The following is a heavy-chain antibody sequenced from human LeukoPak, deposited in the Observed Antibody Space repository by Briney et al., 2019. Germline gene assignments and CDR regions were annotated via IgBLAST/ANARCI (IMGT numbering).Heavy chain of an antibody. CDR2: IYSGGST. CDR1: GFTFSSYG. Sequence: PGGSLRLSCAASGFTFSSYGMHWVRQAPGKGLEWVSVIYSGGSTYYADSVKGRFTISRDNSKNTLYLQMISLRAEDTAVYYCARVGTDSSGYYLDYWGQGTLVTVSS. CDR3: ARVGTDSSGYYLDY. J-gene: IGHJ4*02. D-gene: IGHD3-22*01. V-gene: IGHV3-NL1*01.